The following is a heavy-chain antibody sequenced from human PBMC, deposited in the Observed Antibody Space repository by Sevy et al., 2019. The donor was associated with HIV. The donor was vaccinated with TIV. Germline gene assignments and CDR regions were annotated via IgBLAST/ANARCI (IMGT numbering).Heavy chain of an antibody. V-gene: IGHV3-49*03. CDR1: GFTFDDYA. D-gene: IGHD5-12*01. CDR2: ITRNSYEAYGGTT. Sequence: GVLRLSCTTSGFTFDDYAMTWFRQAPGKGLEWVAFITRNSYEAYGGTTDYAASVKGRFIISRDDSKSIAYLQMNSLKTEDTAVYYCTRGLATADTPEYYFDYWGQGTLVTVSS. CDR3: TRGLATADTPEYYFDY. J-gene: IGHJ4*02.